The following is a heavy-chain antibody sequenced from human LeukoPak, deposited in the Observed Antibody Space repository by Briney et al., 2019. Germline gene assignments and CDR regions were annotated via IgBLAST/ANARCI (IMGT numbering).Heavy chain of an antibody. CDR2: INPNTGGT. J-gene: IGHJ6*03. D-gene: IGHD3-10*01. Sequence: ASVKVSCKASGYTFTDYYIHWVRQAPGQGLEWMGWINPNTGGTTYAQKFQGRVTMTRDTSISTAYMELSRLRSDDTAVYYCARARAYYMDVWGKGTTVTVSS. V-gene: IGHV1-2*02. CDR1: GYTFTDYY. CDR3: ARARAYYMDV.